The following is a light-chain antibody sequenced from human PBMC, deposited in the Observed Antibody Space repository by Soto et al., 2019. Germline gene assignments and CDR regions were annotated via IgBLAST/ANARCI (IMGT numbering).Light chain of an antibody. J-gene: IGKJ4*01. CDR2: AAS. V-gene: IGKV1-8*01. CDR3: QQYYSYPLT. Sequence: AIRMTQSQSSFSASTGDRVSITCRASQSISSSLAWYQQKPGEAPKLLIHAASTSQSGVPSRFSGSGSGTDFTLTISCLQSEDFATYYCQQYYSYPLTFGGGTKVEIK. CDR1: QSISSS.